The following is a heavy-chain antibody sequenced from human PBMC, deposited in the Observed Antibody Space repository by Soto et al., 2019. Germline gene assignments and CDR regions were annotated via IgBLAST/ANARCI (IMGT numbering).Heavy chain of an antibody. CDR2: INPSGGST. D-gene: IGHD3-10*01. V-gene: IGHV1-46*03. CDR1: GYTITIYH. Sequence: APVKGSCKTSGYTITIYHGHWVRKNNKQGLEWMGIINPSGGSTSYAQKFQGRVTMTRDTSTSTVYMELSSLRSEDTAVYYCASSPPEYYGYYYYMDVWGKGTTVTVSS. J-gene: IGHJ6*03. CDR3: ASSPPEYYGYYYYMDV.